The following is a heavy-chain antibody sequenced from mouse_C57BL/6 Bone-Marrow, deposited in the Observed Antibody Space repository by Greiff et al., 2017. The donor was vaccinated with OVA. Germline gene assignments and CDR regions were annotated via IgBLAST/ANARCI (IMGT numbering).Heavy chain of an antibody. J-gene: IGHJ3*01. Sequence: VQLQQSGAELAKPGASVKLSCKASGYTFTSYWMHWVKQRPGQGLEWIGAIYPGNGDTSYNQKFKGKATLTVDKSSSTAYMQLSSLTSEDSAVYFCASLGLGYWGQGTLVTVSA. CDR1: GYTFTSYW. V-gene: IGHV1-7*01. CDR2: IYPGNGDT. D-gene: IGHD4-1*01. CDR3: ASLGLGY.